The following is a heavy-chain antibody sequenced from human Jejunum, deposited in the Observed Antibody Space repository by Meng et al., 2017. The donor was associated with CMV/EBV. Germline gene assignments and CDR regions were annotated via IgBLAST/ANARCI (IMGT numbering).Heavy chain of an antibody. V-gene: IGHV3-48*04. Sequence: SGFTFSAYAMNWVRQAPGKGLEWVSYISSSSSTIYYADSVKGRFTVSRDNAKNSLYLQMNSLRGEDTAVYYCTRDPNQLVLEYFQHWGQGTPVTVSS. J-gene: IGHJ1*01. D-gene: IGHD1-14*01. CDR1: GFTFSAYA. CDR3: TRDPNQLVLEYFQH. CDR2: ISSSSSTI.